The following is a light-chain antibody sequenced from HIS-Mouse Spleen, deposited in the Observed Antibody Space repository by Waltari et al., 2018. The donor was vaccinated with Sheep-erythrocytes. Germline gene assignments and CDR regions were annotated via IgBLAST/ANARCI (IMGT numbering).Light chain of an antibody. CDR3: YATDSSGNHRV. J-gene: IGLJ1*01. V-gene: IGLV3-10*01. Sequence: SYELTQPPSVSVSPGHTARITCSGDALPKKYAYWYQQKSGQAPVLVIYEDSKRPPGIPERFSGSSSGTMATLTISGAQVEDEADYYCYATDSSGNHRVFGTGTKVTVL. CDR1: ALPKKY. CDR2: EDS.